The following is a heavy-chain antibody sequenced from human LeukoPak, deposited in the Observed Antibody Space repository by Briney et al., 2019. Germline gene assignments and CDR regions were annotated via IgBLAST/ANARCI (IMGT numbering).Heavy chain of an antibody. J-gene: IGHJ4*02. V-gene: IGHV3-53*01. D-gene: IGHD5-12*01. CDR2: IYSGGST. Sequence: GGSLRLSCAASGFTVSSDYMSWVRQAPGKGLEWVSVIYSGGSTYYADSVKGRFTISRDNSKSTLYPQMNSLRAEDTAVYYCARADSGYDNYWGQGTLVTVSS. CDR1: GFTVSSDY. CDR3: ARADSGYDNY.